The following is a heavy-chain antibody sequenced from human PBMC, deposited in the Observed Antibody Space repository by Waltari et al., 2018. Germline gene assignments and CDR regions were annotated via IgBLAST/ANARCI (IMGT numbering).Heavy chain of an antibody. D-gene: IGHD3-16*01. CDR2: MSGSGLI. J-gene: IGHJ6*02. CDR1: GFTLTSYP. Sequence: EMQLLESGGGLAQPGGSVRHSCAASGFTLTSYPLTWVRQAPGRGLEWVSLMSGSGLIDYADSVKGRFTISRDNSKNTVFLQMDSLRAEDTAVYYCAKDEGNRRAPTFGMDVWGRGTTVIVS. V-gene: IGHV3-23*01. CDR3: AKDEGNRRAPTFGMDV.